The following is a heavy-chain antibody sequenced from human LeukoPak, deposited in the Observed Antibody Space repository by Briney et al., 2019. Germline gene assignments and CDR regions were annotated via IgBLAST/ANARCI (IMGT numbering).Heavy chain of an antibody. CDR1: GGSISSSSYY. CDR3: ARGGPRKYYYGSGQINYYYYYMDV. V-gene: IGHV4-39*07. CDR2: INHSGST. D-gene: IGHD3-10*01. Sequence: PSETLSLTCTVSGGSISSSSYYWSWIRQPPGKGLEWIGEINHSGSTNYNPSLKSRVTISVDTSKNQFSLKLSSVTAADTAVYYCARGGPRKYYYGSGQINYYYYYMDVWGKGTTVTVSS. J-gene: IGHJ6*03.